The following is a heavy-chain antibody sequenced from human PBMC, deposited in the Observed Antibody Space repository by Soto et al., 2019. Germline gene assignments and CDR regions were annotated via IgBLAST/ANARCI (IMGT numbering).Heavy chain of an antibody. CDR2: IYWDDDK. J-gene: IGHJ3*02. D-gene: IGHD3-9*01. CDR3: AHRGQPRVYGILTGYPSVAFDI. Sequence: SGPTLVKPTQTLTLTCTFSGFSLSTSGVGVGWIRQPPGKALEWLALIYWDDDKRYSPSLKSRLTITKDTSKNQVVLTMTNMDPVDTATYYCAHRGQPRVYGILTGYPSVAFDIWGQGTMVTVSS. CDR1: GFSLSTSGVG. V-gene: IGHV2-5*02.